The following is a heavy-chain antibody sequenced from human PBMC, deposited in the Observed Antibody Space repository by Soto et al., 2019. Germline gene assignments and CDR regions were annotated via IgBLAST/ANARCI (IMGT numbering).Heavy chain of an antibody. CDR1: GYSFTYYW. Sequence: GESLKISCQGSGYSFTYYWIAWVRQRPGKGLEWMGITYPGDSHSTYSPSFQGQVTISADKSISTAYLQWTSLKASDTAIYYCARLGDHATDGPLWFNFHYGLGVCGQGTTVTVPS. J-gene: IGHJ6*01. CDR2: TYPGDSHS. CDR3: ARLGDHATDGPLWFNFHYGLGV. V-gene: IGHV5-51*01. D-gene: IGHD3-16*01.